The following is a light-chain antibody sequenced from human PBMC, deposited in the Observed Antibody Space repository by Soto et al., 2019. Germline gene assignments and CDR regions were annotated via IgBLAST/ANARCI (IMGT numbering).Light chain of an antibody. CDR2: SAS. J-gene: IGKJ1*01. CDR3: QQFNNWPPWT. V-gene: IGKV3-15*01. Sequence: EMVMTQSPATLSVSPGERATLSCRASQSISNRLAWYQQKPGQAPRLLIYSASTRATGVPARFSGSGSGTEFTLTISSLQSEDFAVYYCQQFNNWPPWTFGQGTKVEVK. CDR1: QSISNR.